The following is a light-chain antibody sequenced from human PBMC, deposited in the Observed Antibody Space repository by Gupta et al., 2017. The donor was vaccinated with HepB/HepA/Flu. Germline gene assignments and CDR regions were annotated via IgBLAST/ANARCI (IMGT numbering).Light chain of an antibody. J-gene: IGKJ2*04. CDR3: MQGADGHPMCI. CDR2: KIS. Sequence: VMTQSPLSLPVTLGQPASISCRSSQSLVYGDGNTYLNWFHQRPGQAPRRLIHKISNRDSGVKDRFSGSGEGTDFTLKIISGEAEDVGVYYCMQGADGHPMCIFGQGTKLEI. V-gene: IGKV2-30*01. CDR1: QSLVYGDGNTY.